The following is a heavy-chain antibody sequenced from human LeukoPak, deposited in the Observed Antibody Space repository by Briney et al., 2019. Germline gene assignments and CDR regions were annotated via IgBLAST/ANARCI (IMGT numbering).Heavy chain of an antibody. CDR2: IYYSGST. CDR3: ARVRGRDNPDYDYGQVY. Sequence: PSQTLSLTCTVSGGSISSGDYYWSWIRQPPGKGLEWIGYIYYSGSTYYNPSLKSRVTISVDTSKNQFSLKLSSVTAAGTAVYYCARVRGRDNPDYDYGQVYWGQGTLVTVSS. V-gene: IGHV4-30-4*01. J-gene: IGHJ4*02. D-gene: IGHD3-16*01. CDR1: GGSISSGDYY.